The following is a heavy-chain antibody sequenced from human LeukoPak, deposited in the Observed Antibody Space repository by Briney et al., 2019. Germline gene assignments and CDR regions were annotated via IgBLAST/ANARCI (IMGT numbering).Heavy chain of an antibody. V-gene: IGHV4-4*02. D-gene: IGHD3-22*01. Sequence: SETLSLTCAVSGDSISSSNWWSWVRQPPGKGLECIGEIYHSGSTNYNPPLKSRVTISVDKSKNPFSLKLSSVTAADTAVYYCARVFYYSSSGETALDIWGQGTTVTVSS. CDR1: GDSISSSNW. J-gene: IGHJ3*02. CDR2: IYHSGST. CDR3: ARVFYYSSSGETALDI.